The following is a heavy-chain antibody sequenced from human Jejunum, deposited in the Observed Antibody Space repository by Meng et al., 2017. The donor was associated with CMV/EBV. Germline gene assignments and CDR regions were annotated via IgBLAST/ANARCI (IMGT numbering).Heavy chain of an antibody. Sequence: KASGYTFTAYYLHWVRQAPGQGLEWMGWVYPPSGVTEYARRFPGRVTMTRDTSITTAYMELSRLTSDDTALYYCAAVTYSAYNDFDYWGQGTLVTVSS. V-gene: IGHV1-2*02. CDR3: AAVTYSAYNDFDY. CDR1: GYTFTAYY. J-gene: IGHJ4*02. D-gene: IGHD5-12*01. CDR2: VYPPSGVT.